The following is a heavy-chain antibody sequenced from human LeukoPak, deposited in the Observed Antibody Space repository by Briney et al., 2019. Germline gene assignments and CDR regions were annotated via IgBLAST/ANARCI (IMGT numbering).Heavy chain of an antibody. D-gene: IGHD5-12*01. J-gene: IGHJ4*02. CDR1: GFAFNSYA. CDR2: ISGSGGDT. CDR3: AKERGIVATSKLFDY. V-gene: IGHV3-23*01. Sequence: PGGSLRLSCAASGFAFNSYAMSWVREAPGKGLEWVSAISGSGGDTYYADSVKGWFTNSRDNSKNTLYLQLNSLRAEDTALYYGAKERGIVATSKLFDYWGQGTLVTVSS.